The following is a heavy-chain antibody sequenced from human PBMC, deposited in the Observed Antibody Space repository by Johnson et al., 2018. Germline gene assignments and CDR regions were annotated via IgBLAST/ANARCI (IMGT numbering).Heavy chain of an antibody. V-gene: IGHV3-7*01. Sequence: VQLVQSGGGLVQPGGSLRLSCAASGFSFSSYWMTWVRQAPGKGLEWVANIKQDGSEKYYVDSVTGRFTISRDNAKNLLSLQMNSLRAEDTAVYYCARQGGYNEGRTYNYFDPWGQGTLVTVSS. J-gene: IGHJ5*02. CDR2: IKQDGSEK. CDR1: GFSFSSYW. CDR3: ARQGGYNEGRTYNYFDP. D-gene: IGHD5-18*01.